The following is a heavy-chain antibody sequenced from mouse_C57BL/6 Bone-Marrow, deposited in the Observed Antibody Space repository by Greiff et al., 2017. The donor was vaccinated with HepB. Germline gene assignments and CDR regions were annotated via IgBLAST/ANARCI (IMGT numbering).Heavy chain of an antibody. V-gene: IGHV1-81*01. CDR3: ARVWGLRYYFDY. J-gene: IGHJ2*01. Sequence: VQLQQSGAELARPGASVKLSCKASGYTFTSYGISWVKQRTGQGLEWIGEIYPRSGNTYYNEKFKGKATLTADKSSGTAYMELRSLTSEDSAVYFCARVWGLRYYFDYWGQGTTLTVSS. CDR2: IYPRSGNT. CDR1: GYTFTSYG. D-gene: IGHD1-1*01.